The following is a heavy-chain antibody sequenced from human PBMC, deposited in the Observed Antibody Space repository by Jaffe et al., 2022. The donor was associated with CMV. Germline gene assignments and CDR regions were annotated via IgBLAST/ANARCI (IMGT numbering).Heavy chain of an antibody. J-gene: IGHJ4*02. D-gene: IGHD2-2*01. CDR2: FDPEDGET. CDR1: GYTLTELS. CDR3: ATAIGWKYQLPRFVGYFDY. V-gene: IGHV1-24*01. Sequence: QVQLVQSGAEVKKPGASVKVSCKVSGYTLTELSMHWVRQAPGKGLEWMGGFDPEDGETIYAQKFQGRVTMTEDTSTDTAYMELSSLRSEDTAVYYCATAIGWKYQLPRFVGYFDYWGQGTLVTVSS.